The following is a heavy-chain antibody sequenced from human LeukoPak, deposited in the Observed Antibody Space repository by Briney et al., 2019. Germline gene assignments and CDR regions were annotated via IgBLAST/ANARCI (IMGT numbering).Heavy chain of an antibody. J-gene: IGHJ4*02. CDR2: ISYDGSNK. CDR1: GFTFSSYG. D-gene: IGHD3-9*01. Sequence: GGSLRLSCAASGFTFSSYGMHWVRQAPGKGLEWVAVISYDGSNKYYADSVKGRFTISRDNSKNTLYPQMNSLRAEDTAVYYCAKASYYDILTGETQYYFDYWGQGTLVTVSS. V-gene: IGHV3-30*18. CDR3: AKASYYDILTGETQYYFDY.